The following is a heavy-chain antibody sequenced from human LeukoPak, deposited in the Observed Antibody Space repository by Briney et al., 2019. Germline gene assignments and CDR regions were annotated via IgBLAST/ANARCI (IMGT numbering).Heavy chain of an antibody. CDR1: GFTFSNYA. CDR2: ISGSAYST. Sequence: GGSLRLSCAASGFTFSNYAMSWVRQAPGKGLEWVSSISGSAYSTYYADSVKGRFTISRDNFKNTLYLQMNSLRAEDTAVYYCAKGEGYCSGGNCYYYYYMDVWGKGTTVTVSS. CDR3: AKGEGYCSGGNCYYYYYMDV. D-gene: IGHD2-15*01. V-gene: IGHV3-23*01. J-gene: IGHJ6*03.